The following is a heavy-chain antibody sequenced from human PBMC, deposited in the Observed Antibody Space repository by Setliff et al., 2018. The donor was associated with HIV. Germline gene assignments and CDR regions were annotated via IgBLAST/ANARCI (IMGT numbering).Heavy chain of an antibody. J-gene: IGHJ4*02. V-gene: IGHV4-59*01. Sequence: KTSETLSLTCTVSGGSISSFYWNWIRQPPGKELEWIGYIYYSGSTNYNPSLKSRVTISLDTSKNQFSLSLRSVTAADTAVYFCARERPQSHFFDYWGQGTLVTVSS. CDR1: GGSISSFY. CDR2: IYYSGST. CDR3: ARERPQSHFFDY. D-gene: IGHD6-19*01.